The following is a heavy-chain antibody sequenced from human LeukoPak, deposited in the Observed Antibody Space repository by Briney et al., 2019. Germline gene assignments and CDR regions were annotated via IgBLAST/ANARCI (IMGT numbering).Heavy chain of an antibody. V-gene: IGHV3-53*04. CDR3: ARVHSDSSGYYHDY. D-gene: IGHD3-22*01. J-gene: IGHJ4*02. Sequence: GGSLRLSCAASGFTVSSNYMSWARQAPGRGLEWVSVIYSGGSTYYADSVKGRFTISRHNSKNTLYLQMNSLRAEDTAVYYCARVHSDSSGYYHDYWGQGTLVTVSS. CDR1: GFTVSSNY. CDR2: IYSGGST.